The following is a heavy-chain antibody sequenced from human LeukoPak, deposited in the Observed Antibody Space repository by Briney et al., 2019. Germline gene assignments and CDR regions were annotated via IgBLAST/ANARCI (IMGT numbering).Heavy chain of an antibody. Sequence: SVKVSCKASGGTFSSYAISWVRQAPGQGLEWMGRIIPILGIANYAQKSQGRVTITADKSTSTAYMELSSLRSEDTAVYYCARMTLRGVVFDYWGQGTLVTVSS. CDR1: GGTFSSYA. V-gene: IGHV1-69*04. CDR2: IIPILGIA. D-gene: IGHD2-15*01. CDR3: ARMTLRGVVFDY. J-gene: IGHJ4*02.